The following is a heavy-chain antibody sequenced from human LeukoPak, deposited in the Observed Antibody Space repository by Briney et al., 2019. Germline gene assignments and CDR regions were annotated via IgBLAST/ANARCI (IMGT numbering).Heavy chain of an antibody. V-gene: IGHV1-18*01. J-gene: IGHJ4*02. CDR1: GYAFTSYG. CDR2: ISAYNGNT. D-gene: IGHD6-13*01. Sequence: ASVKVSCKASGYAFTSYGISWVRQAPGQGLKGMGWISAYNGNTNYAQKLQGRVTMTTDTTTSTAYMELRSLRSDDTAVYYCARGFAAGTLLFDYWGQGTLVTVSS. CDR3: ARGFAAGTLLFDY.